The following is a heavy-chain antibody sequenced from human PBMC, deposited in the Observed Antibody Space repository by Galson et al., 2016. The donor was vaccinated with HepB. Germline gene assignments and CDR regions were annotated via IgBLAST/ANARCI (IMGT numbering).Heavy chain of an antibody. J-gene: IGHJ4*02. Sequence: LTCAVFGGSFSAYHWSWIRQPPGKGLEWIGESSHSGGTKYSPSLKSRVTISVDTTKNQFSLKLSSVTAADTAVYYCALVVPSSPLVDYWGQGTVTVSS. V-gene: IGHV4-34*01. CDR3: ALVVPSSPLVDY. CDR1: GGSFSAYH. CDR2: SSHSGGT. D-gene: IGHD2-15*01.